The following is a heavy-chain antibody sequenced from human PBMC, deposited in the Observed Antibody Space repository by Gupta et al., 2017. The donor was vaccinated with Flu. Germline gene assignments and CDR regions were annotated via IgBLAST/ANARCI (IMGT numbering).Heavy chain of an antibody. J-gene: IGHJ4*02. V-gene: IGHV3-21*01. CDR1: GFTFSSYS. CDR2: ISSSSSYI. CDR3: ATQTDSSGYYYFDY. D-gene: IGHD3-22*01. Sequence: EVQLVESGGGLVKPGGSLRPSCAASGFTFSSYSMNWVPQAPGKGLEWVSSISSSSSYIYYADSVKGRFTISRDNAKNSLYLQMNSLRAEDTAVYYCATQTDSSGYYYFDYWGQGTLVTVSS.